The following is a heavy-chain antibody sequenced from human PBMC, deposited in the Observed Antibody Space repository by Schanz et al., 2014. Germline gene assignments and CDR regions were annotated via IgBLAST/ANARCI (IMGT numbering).Heavy chain of an antibody. Sequence: EVQLLESGGGLVQPGGSLRLSCATSGFSFSSYAINWVRQAPGKGLEWVSGISGSGASTYYADSVKGRLTISRDNSNKTVDLQMNSLRAEDTAVYYCARPALWFGDNCFDPWGQGTLVTVSS. CDR2: ISGSGAST. CDR1: GFSFSSYA. CDR3: ARPALWFGDNCFDP. V-gene: IGHV3-23*01. J-gene: IGHJ5*02. D-gene: IGHD3-10*01.